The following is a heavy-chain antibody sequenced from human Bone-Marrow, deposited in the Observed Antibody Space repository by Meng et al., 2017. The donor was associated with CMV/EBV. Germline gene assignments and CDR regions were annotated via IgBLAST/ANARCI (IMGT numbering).Heavy chain of an antibody. V-gene: IGHV3-30-3*01. J-gene: IGHJ4*02. CDR1: GFTFSSYA. CDR3: ARGPYDYGDY. D-gene: IGHD2-2*01. Sequence: GGSLRLSCAASGFTFSSYAMHWVRQAPGKGLEWVAVISYDGSNKYYADSVKGRFTISRDNSKNTLYLQMNSLRTEDTAVYYCARGPYDYGDYWGQGTLVTVSS. CDR2: ISYDGSNK.